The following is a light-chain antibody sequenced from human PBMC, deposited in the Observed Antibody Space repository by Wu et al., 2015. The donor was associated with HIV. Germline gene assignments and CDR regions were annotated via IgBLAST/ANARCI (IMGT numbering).Light chain of an antibody. Sequence: EIVLTQSPGTVSLSPGERVTLSCRASHSVTYNYLAWFQQKPGQAPRLLMFAASNRATGIPDRFSGSGSGTEFTLTISGLQPDDSATYYCQQYNSYSWLTFGGGTKVDIK. CDR2: AAS. CDR1: HSVTYNY. CDR3: QQYNSYSWLT. J-gene: IGKJ4*01. V-gene: IGKV3-20*01.